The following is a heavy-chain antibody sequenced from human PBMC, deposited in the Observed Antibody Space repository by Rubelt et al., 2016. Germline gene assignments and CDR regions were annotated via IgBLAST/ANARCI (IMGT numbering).Heavy chain of an antibody. CDR3: ARGDVNWGSGL. V-gene: IGHV3-74*01. J-gene: IGHJ4*02. CDR1: GFTFSNYW. Sequence: EVQLVESGGELIQPGGSLRLSCAASGFTFSNYWMHWVRQAPGKGLVWVARINSDGTTTTYADSVKGRFTISRDNAQNTLYLQVNNLRAEDTAVYYCARGDVNWGSGLWGQGTLVTVSS. CDR2: INSDGTTT. D-gene: IGHD3-10*01.